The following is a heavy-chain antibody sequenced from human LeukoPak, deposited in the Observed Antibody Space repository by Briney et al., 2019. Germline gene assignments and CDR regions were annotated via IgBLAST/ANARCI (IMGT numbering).Heavy chain of an antibody. D-gene: IGHD3-16*01. CDR2: INHSGSN. CDR3: ARARVQIMITFGGVETTDYYFDS. Sequence: SETLSLTCAAYGVSFSGYYWSWVRQPPGKGLEWVGEINHSGSNNYNPSLKSQVTISVDTSNIQFSLKLSSMTAANTAVYYCARARVQIMITFGGVETTDYYFDSCGQGTLFTVSS. J-gene: IGHJ4*02. CDR1: GVSFSGYY. V-gene: IGHV4-34*01.